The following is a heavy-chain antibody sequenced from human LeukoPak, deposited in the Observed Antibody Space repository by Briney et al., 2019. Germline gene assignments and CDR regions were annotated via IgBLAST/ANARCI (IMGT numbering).Heavy chain of an antibody. CDR2: INPNSGGT. Sequence: GASVKVSCKASGYTFTGYYMHWVRQAPGQGLEWMGWINPNSGGTNYAQKFQGRVTMTRDTSIGTAYMELSRLRSDDTVVYYCARAALYCSSTSCYNYFDYWGQGTLVTVSS. V-gene: IGHV1-2*02. CDR1: GYTFTGYY. J-gene: IGHJ4*02. D-gene: IGHD2-2*02. CDR3: ARAALYCSSTSCYNYFDY.